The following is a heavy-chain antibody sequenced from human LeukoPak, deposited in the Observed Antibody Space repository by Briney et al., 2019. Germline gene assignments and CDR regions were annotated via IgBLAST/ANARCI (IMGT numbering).Heavy chain of an antibody. Sequence: PGGSLRLSCTASGFTFSDYYMSWIRQAPGKGLEWISYISNSGTTIYYADSVRGRFTISRDNAKNTLYLQMNSLRVEDTAVYYCFVKTGVRGGNWFDPWGQGTLVTVSS. CDR1: GFTFSDYY. J-gene: IGHJ5*02. CDR2: ISNSGTTI. D-gene: IGHD3-10*01. CDR3: FVKTGVRGGNWFDP. V-gene: IGHV3-11*04.